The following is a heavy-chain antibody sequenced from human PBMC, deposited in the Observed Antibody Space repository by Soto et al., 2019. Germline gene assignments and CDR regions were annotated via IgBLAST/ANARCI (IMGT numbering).Heavy chain of an antibody. Sequence: EVQLVESGGGLVQPGGSLRLSCAASGFTFSRDWMHWVRQSPGKGLVWVSRIKGDGTITNYADSVKGRFITSRDNAKNTMYLQLSSLTTVDTVVYYFARGGLGNYYNDYWGQGTLVTVSS. CDR3: ARGGLGNYYNDY. CDR2: IKGDGTIT. J-gene: IGHJ4*02. CDR1: GFTFSRDW. D-gene: IGHD3-10*01. V-gene: IGHV3-74*01.